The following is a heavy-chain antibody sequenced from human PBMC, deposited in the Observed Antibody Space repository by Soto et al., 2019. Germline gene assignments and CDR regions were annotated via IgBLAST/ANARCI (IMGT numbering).Heavy chain of an antibody. D-gene: IGHD1-26*01. CDR1: GFRFEEHA. CDR3: AKDKVGGTYFSGLDY. Sequence: PGGSLRLSCGASGFRFEEHAMHWVRQAPGKGLEWVSGITRDSGNKGYADSVKGRFIVSRDNVKNSLYLQMDSLRPGDTALYYCAKDKVGGTYFSGLDYWGQGTLVTVSS. CDR2: ITRDSGNK. J-gene: IGHJ4*02. V-gene: IGHV3-9*01.